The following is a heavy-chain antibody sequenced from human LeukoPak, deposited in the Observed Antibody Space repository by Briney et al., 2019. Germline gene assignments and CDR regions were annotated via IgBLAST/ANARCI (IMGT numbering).Heavy chain of an antibody. CDR1: GFTVSSNY. D-gene: IGHD3-3*01. CDR3: ARAHYDFWSGYPDFFDY. V-gene: IGHV3-66*01. Sequence: GGSLRLSCAASGFTVSSNYMSWVRQAPGKGLDWVSVIYSGGSTYYADSVKGRFTISRDNSKNTLYLQMNSLRAEDTAVYYCARAHYDFWSGYPDFFDYWGQGTLVTVSS. J-gene: IGHJ4*02. CDR2: IYSGGST.